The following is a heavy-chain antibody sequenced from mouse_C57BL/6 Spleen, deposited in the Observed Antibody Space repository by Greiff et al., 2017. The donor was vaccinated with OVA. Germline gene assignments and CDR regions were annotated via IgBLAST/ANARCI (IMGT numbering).Heavy chain of an antibody. CDR2: IYPGDGDT. CDR3: ARSGPYSHYAMDY. CDR1: GYAFSSYW. D-gene: IGHD2-12*01. J-gene: IGHJ4*01. V-gene: IGHV1-80*01. Sequence: QVQLKESGAELVKPGASVKISCKASGYAFSSYWMNWVKQRPGKGLEWIGQIYPGDGDTNYNGKFKGKATLTADKSSSTAYMQLSSLTSEDSAVYFCARSGPYSHYAMDYWGQGTSVTVSS.